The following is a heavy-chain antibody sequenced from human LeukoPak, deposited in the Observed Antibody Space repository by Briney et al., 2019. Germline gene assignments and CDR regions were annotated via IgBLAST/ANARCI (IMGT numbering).Heavy chain of an antibody. CDR2: INSDGSAT. Sequence: GGSLRLSCAASGFTSSSYAMNWVRQAPGKGLMWVSRINSDGSATTYADFVKGRFTISRDNAKNTVYLQMNSLRVDDTAIYYCERDYGAWGQGTLVTVPS. V-gene: IGHV3-74*03. CDR1: GFTSSSYA. CDR3: ERDYGA. D-gene: IGHD4/OR15-4a*01. J-gene: IGHJ5*02.